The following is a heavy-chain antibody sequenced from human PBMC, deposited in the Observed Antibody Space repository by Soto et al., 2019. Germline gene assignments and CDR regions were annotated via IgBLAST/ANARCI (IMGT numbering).Heavy chain of an antibody. CDR2: IWYDGGNK. Sequence: QVQLVESGGGVVQPGRSLRLSCAASGFTFSSYGMHWARQAPGKGLEWVSVIWYDGGNKYYADSVKGRFTISRDNSKNTLYLQMNSLRAADTAVYYCARDQGTQDTGMHYYYYGMDVW. J-gene: IGHJ6*01. CDR3: ARDQGTQDTGMHYYYYGMDV. V-gene: IGHV3-33*01. CDR1: GFTFSSYG. D-gene: IGHD5-18*01.